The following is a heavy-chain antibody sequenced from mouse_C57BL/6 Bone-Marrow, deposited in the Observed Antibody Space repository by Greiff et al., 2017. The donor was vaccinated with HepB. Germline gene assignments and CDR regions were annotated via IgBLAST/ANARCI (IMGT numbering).Heavy chain of an antibody. CDR2: IDPSDSYT. J-gene: IGHJ2*01. Sequence: QVQLQQSGAELVMPGASVKLSCKASGYTFTSYWMHWVKQRPGQGLEWIGEIDPSDSYTNYNQKFKGKSTLTVDKSSSTAYMQLSSLTSEDSAVYYCARRSTMITTYYFDYWGQGTTLTVSS. CDR1: GYTFTSYW. V-gene: IGHV1-69*01. D-gene: IGHD2-4*01. CDR3: ARRSTMITTYYFDY.